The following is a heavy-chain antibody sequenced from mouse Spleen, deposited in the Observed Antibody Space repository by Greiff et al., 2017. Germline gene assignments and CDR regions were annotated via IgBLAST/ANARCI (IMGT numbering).Heavy chain of an antibody. J-gene: IGHJ4*01. D-gene: IGHD2-1*01. V-gene: IGHV5-12-2*01. CDR1: GFTFSSYT. CDR2: ISNGGGST. Sequence: EVKLQESGGGLVQPGGSLKLSCAASGFTFSSYTMSWVRQTPEKRLEWVAYISNGGGSTYYPDTVKGRFTISRDNAKNTLYLQMSSLKSEDTAMYYCARHRDYGNFYAMDYWGQGTSVTVSS. CDR3: ARHRDYGNFYAMDY.